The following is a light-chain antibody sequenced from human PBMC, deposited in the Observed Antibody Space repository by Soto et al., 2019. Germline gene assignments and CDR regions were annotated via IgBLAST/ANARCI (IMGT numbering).Light chain of an antibody. CDR2: GAS. CDR1: QSIRSN. CDR3: QQRYSWPLT. Sequence: EIVLTQSPGTLSLSPGEGATLSCRVSQSIRSNLAWYQQRPGQAPRLLMYGASNGATGIPARFSGTGSGTDFTLTISSLEPEDFAVYYCQQRYSWPLTFGGGTKVDIK. V-gene: IGKV3-11*01. J-gene: IGKJ4*01.